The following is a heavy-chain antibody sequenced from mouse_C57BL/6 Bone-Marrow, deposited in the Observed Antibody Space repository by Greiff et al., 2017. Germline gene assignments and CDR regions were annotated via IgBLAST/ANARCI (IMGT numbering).Heavy chain of an antibody. CDR2: TFYSGIT. D-gene: IGHD2-4*01. V-gene: IGHV3-3*01. CDR3: ARDNDYDGAMDY. Sequence: EVKLQESGPSLVRPSQTLSLTCTVTGFSINSDCYWIWIRQFPGNKLQYIGYTFYSGITYYNSSLESRTYITRDTSKNQISLKLRSVTTEDTATYYCARDNDYDGAMDYWGQGTSVTVSS. CDR1: GFSINSDCY. J-gene: IGHJ4*01.